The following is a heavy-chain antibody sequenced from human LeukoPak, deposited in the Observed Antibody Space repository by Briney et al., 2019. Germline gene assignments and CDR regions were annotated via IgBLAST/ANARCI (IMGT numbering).Heavy chain of an antibody. CDR2: ISGYSGST. V-gene: IGHV1-18*01. D-gene: IGHD1-26*01. CDR3: AKACHLSYYYFDY. J-gene: IGHJ4*02. Sequence: GASVRISCKGLGFTFTRSGFIWVRQAPGQGLEWMGWISGYSGSTYYAQRFQDRISMTSDTASSTAYLEVRGLTSDDTAAYYCAKACHLSYYYFDYWGQGNLVSVSS. CDR1: GFTFTRSG.